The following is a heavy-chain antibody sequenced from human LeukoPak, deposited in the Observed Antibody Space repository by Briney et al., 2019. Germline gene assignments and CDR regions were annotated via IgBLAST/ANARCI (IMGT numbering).Heavy chain of an antibody. CDR1: GGTFSSYA. CDR3: ALFESYDSSGYYYGRPYYYYMDV. V-gene: IGHV1-69*05. J-gene: IGHJ6*03. Sequence: SVKVSCKASGGTFSSYAISWVRQAPGQGLEWMGRIIPIFGTANYAQKFQGRVTITTDESTSTAYMELSRLRSEDTAVYYCALFESYDSSGYYYGRPYYYYMDVWGKGTTVTVSS. CDR2: IIPIFGTA. D-gene: IGHD3-22*01.